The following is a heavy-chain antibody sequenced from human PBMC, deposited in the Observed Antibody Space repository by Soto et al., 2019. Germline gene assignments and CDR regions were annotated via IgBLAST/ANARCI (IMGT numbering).Heavy chain of an antibody. CDR3: ARERTRGFDP. CDR2: RNLNSGNT. CDR1: GYPFTSYD. V-gene: IGHV1-8*01. Sequence: QVQLVQSGAEVKKPGASVKASAKVSGYPFTSYDTNWGRQAPGKGLEGMGWRNLNSGNTAYAQKFLGRVTMTRNTSISTAYMELSSLRSEDTAVYYCARERTRGFDPWGQGTLVTVSS. J-gene: IGHJ5*02.